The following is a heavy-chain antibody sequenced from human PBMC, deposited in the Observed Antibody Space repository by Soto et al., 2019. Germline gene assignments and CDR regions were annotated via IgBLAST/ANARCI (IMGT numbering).Heavy chain of an antibody. Sequence: DVQLVESGGGLVKPGRSLRLSCTASGFSFGEYVMSWFRQAPGKGLEWVGFIKSKDYGGKTQYAASVKGRFTISRDDFKSIAYLQMSSLKTEDTAVYYCTRNQWELGPFDYWGQGTLVTVSS. D-gene: IGHD1-26*01. J-gene: IGHJ4*02. CDR3: TRNQWELGPFDY. CDR1: GFSFGEYV. V-gene: IGHV3-49*05. CDR2: IKSKDYGGKT.